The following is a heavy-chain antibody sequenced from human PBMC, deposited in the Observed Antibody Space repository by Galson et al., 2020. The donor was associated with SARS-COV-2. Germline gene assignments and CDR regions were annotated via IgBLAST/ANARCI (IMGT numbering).Heavy chain of an antibody. Sequence: SGPTLVKPKQTLKLTCTFSGFSLSTSGVGVGWIRQPPGKALEWLALIYWDDDKRYSPSLKSRLTITKDTSKNQVVLTMTNMDPVDTATYYCAHRQVSRDYYGSGSYSYYFDYWGQGTLVTVSS. CDR1: GFSLSTSGVG. CDR3: AHRQVSRDYYGSGSYSYYFDY. D-gene: IGHD3-10*01. CDR2: IYWDDDK. J-gene: IGHJ4*02. V-gene: IGHV2-5*02.